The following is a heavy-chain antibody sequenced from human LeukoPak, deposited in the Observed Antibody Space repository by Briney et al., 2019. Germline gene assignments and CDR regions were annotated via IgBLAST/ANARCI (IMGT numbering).Heavy chain of an antibody. CDR1: GFTFSTYS. CDR3: ARSWGSGSYLFDAFDI. V-gene: IGHV3-21*01. CDR2: ISTSSIYI. J-gene: IGHJ3*02. D-gene: IGHD1-26*01. Sequence: PGGSLRLSCAASGFTFSTYSMNWVRQAPGKGLEWVSSISTSSIYIYYADSVRGRFTISRDNAKNSLYLQMNSLRAEDTAGYYGARSWGSGSYLFDAFDIWGQGTIVTVSS.